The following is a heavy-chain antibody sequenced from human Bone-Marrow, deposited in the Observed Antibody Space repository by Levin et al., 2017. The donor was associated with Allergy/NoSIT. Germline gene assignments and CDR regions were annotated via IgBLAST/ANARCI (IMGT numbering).Heavy chain of an antibody. CDR2: IWYDGSNK. J-gene: IGHJ4*02. Sequence: GGSLRLSCAASGFTFSSYGMHWVRQAPGKGLEWVAVIWYDGSNKYYADSVKGRFTISRDNSKNTLYLQMNSLRAEDTAVYYCARALGTVDTAMVSGYWGQGTLVTVSS. CDR3: ARALGTVDTAMVSGY. D-gene: IGHD5-18*01. V-gene: IGHV3-33*01. CDR1: GFTFSSYG.